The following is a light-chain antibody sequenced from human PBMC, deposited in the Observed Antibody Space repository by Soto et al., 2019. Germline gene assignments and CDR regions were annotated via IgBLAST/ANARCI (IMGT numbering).Light chain of an antibody. J-gene: IGKJ4*01. Sequence: EIVLTQSPATLSVSPGGRATLSCRASQSVSSDLAWYQQQPGQAPRLLIYGASTTATGIPARFSGSGSGTEFTLTIDSLQSEDFAVYYCQHYVTWPLTFGGGTKVESK. CDR3: QHYVTWPLT. CDR1: QSVSSD. CDR2: GAS. V-gene: IGKV3-15*01.